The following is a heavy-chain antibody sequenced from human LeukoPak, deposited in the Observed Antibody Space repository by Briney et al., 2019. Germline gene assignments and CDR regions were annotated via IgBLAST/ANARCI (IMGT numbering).Heavy chain of an antibody. CDR2: IYYSGST. CDR1: GGSISSYY. V-gene: IGHV4-59*08. Sequence: SETLSLTCTVSGGSISSYYWSWIRQPPGKGLEWIGYIYYSGSTNYNPSLKSRVTISVDTSKNQFSLKLSSVTAADTAVYYCASSSTAVTPDYYWYFDLWGRGTLVTVSS. J-gene: IGHJ2*01. D-gene: IGHD4-23*01. CDR3: ASSSTAVTPDYYWYFDL.